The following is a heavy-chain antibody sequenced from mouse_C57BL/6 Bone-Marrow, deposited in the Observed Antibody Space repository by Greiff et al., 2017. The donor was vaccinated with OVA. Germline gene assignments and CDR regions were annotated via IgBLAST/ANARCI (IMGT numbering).Heavy chain of an antibody. V-gene: IGHV3-6*01. CDR1: GYSITSGYY. CDR3: ARGYYGIPYYFDY. D-gene: IGHD1-1*01. CDR2: ISYDGSN. Sequence: VQLQQSGPGLVKPSQSLSLTCSVTGYSITSGYYWNWIRQFPGNKLEWMGYISYDGSNNYNPSLKNRISITRDTSKNQFFLKLNSVTTEDTATYYCARGYYGIPYYFDYWGQGTTLTVSS. J-gene: IGHJ2*01.